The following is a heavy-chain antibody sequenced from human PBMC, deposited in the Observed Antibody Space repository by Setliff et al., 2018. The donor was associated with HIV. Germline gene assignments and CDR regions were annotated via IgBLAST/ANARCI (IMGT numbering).Heavy chain of an antibody. J-gene: IGHJ5*02. CDR3: ARGPYTSSWYVSVYWFDP. CDR2: INNSGST. D-gene: IGHD6-13*01. V-gene: IGHV4-34*01. CDR1: GGSFSGYF. Sequence: KPSETLSLTCAVYGGSFSGYFWSWIRQPPGKGLEWIGEINNSGSTNYNPSLKSRVTISVDTSKNQFSLKLTSVTAADTAVYYCARGPYTSSWYVSVYWFDPWGQGTLVTVTS.